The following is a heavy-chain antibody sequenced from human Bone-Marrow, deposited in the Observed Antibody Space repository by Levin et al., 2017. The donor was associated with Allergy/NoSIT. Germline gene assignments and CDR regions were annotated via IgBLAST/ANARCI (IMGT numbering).Heavy chain of an antibody. CDR2: VYHHGFA. Sequence: PGGSLRLSCVVSGYSISSGYTWGWIRQSPGKGLEWIGNVYHHGFAYYNPSLKSRLTISLDTSKNQFSLRMKSVTAADTAVYYCARNATQGNSRTAFDIWGPGTVVTVSS. CDR3: ARNATQGNSRTAFDI. J-gene: IGHJ3*02. CDR1: GYSISSGYT. D-gene: IGHD2-15*01. V-gene: IGHV4-38-2*01.